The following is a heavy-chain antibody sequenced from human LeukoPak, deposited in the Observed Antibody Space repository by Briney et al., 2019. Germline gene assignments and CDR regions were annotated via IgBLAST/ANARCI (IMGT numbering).Heavy chain of an antibody. CDR2: TNHSGST. Sequence: SETLSLTCAVYGGSFSGYYWSWIRQPPGKGLEWIGETNHSGSTNYNPSLKSRVTISVDTSKNQFSLKLSSVTAADTAVYYCARGQKRWLQFGWFDPWGQGTLVTVSS. J-gene: IGHJ5*02. CDR1: GGSFSGYY. CDR3: ARGQKRWLQFGWFDP. D-gene: IGHD5-24*01. V-gene: IGHV4-34*01.